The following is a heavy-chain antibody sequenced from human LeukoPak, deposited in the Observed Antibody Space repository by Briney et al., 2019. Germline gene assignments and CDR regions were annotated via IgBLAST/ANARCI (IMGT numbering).Heavy chain of an antibody. J-gene: IGHJ4*02. CDR2: IHHDGTI. D-gene: IGHD3-16*02. CDR1: GGSIDSTNW. Sequence: SETLSLTCDVSGGSIDSTNWWNWVRQPPGKGLEWIGEIHHDGTINYNPSLKSRVTLSVDKSKNQFSLRPNSVTAADTAMYYCARSHDHLWGNYPDYWGQGTLVTVSS. CDR3: ARSHDHLWGNYPDY. V-gene: IGHV4/OR15-8*01.